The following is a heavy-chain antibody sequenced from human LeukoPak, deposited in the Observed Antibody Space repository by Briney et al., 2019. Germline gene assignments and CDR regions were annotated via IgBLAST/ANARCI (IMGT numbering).Heavy chain of an antibody. Sequence: PSETLSLTCTVSGYSISSGYYWGWIRQPPGKGLEWIGSIYHSGSTYYNPSLKSRVTISVDTSKNQFSLKLSSVTAADTAVYYCARDRLIAAAGLWGQGTLVTVSS. J-gene: IGHJ4*02. CDR1: GYSISSGYY. CDR3: ARDRLIAAAGL. V-gene: IGHV4-38-2*02. D-gene: IGHD6-13*01. CDR2: IYHSGST.